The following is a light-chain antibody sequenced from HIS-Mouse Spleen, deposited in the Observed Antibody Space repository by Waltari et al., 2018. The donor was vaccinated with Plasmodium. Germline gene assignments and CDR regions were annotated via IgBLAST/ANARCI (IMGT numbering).Light chain of an antibody. J-gene: IGLJ2*01. CDR2: DDN. CDR1: NIGSKS. Sequence: SYVLTQPPSVSVAPGQTARITCGGNNIGSKSVHWYQQKPGQAPVLVVYDDNDRPSGIPWRFSGSNSGNTATLTISRVEAGDEADYYCQVWDSSSDHPVFGGGTKLTVL. V-gene: IGLV3-21*02. CDR3: QVWDSSSDHPV.